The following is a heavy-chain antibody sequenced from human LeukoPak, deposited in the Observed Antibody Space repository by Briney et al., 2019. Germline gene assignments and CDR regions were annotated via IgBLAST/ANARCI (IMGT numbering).Heavy chain of an antibody. CDR2: IYPGDSDT. J-gene: IGHJ4*02. Sequence: GESLKISCKGSGYRFTSYWIGWVRQMPGKGLEWMGIIYPGDSDTRYSPSFQGQVTISADKSISTAYLQWSSLKASDTAMYFCARQNYYDSSSPYFDYWGQGSLVTVSS. CDR1: GYRFTSYW. CDR3: ARQNYYDSSSPYFDY. V-gene: IGHV5-51*01. D-gene: IGHD3-22*01.